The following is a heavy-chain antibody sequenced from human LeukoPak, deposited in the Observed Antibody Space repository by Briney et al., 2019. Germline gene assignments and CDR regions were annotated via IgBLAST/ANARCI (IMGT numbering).Heavy chain of an antibody. V-gene: IGHV3-48*03. Sequence: PGGSLRLSCAASGFTFSSYEMNWVRQAPGKGLEWVSYISSSGSTIYYADSVKGRFTISRDNAKNSLCLQMNSLRAEDTAVYYCARDGGATSPQTDAFDIWGQGTMVTVSS. CDR3: ARDGGATSPQTDAFDI. D-gene: IGHD1-26*01. CDR2: ISSSGSTI. CDR1: GFTFSSYE. J-gene: IGHJ3*02.